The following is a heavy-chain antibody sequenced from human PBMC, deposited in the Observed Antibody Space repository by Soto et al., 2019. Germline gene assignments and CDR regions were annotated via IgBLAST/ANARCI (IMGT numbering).Heavy chain of an antibody. CDR3: ARDQKWLRCWEWSRQGGGMDV. CDR1: GFTFSSYW. D-gene: IGHD3-3*01. J-gene: IGHJ6*02. CDR2: IKQDGSEK. Sequence: GGSLRLSCAASGFTFSSYWMSWVRQAPGKGLGWVANIKQDGSEKYYVDSVKGRFTISRDNAKNSLYLQMNSLRAEDTAVYYCARDQKWLRCWEWSRQGGGMDVWGLGTTVTVSS. V-gene: IGHV3-7*03.